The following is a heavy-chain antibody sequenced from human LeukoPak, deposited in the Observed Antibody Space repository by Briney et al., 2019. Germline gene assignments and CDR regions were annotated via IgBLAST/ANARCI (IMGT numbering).Heavy chain of an antibody. V-gene: IGHV3-7*01. CDR3: AREIREAPVSN. Sequence: GGSLRLSCTMSGFSNGWMAWVRQAPEKGLEWVATINQDGSQIYYVDSMKGRFTISRDNAKKSLYLQLTSLRADDTAVYYCAREIREAPVSNWGQGTLVTVSS. CDR2: INQDGSQI. CDR1: GFSNGW. J-gene: IGHJ4*02. D-gene: IGHD5/OR15-5a*01.